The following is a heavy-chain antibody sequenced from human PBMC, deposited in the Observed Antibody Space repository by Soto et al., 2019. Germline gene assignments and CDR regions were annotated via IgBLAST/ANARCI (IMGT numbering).Heavy chain of an antibody. V-gene: IGHV3-30*18. J-gene: IGHJ4*02. CDR2: MSYDGSNK. Sequence: GGSLRLSCAASGFTFSTYAMHWVRQAPGKGLEWVAVMSYDGSNKYYADSVKGRFTISRDNSKNTLYLQMNSLRVDDTAVYYCAKVHSSAWSQPFDYWGQGTLVTVSS. CDR3: AKVHSSAWSQPFDY. D-gene: IGHD6-19*01. CDR1: GFTFSTYA.